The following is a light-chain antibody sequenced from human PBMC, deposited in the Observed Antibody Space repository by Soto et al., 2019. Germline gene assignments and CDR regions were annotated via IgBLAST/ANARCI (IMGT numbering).Light chain of an antibody. J-gene: IGLJ2*01. CDR1: NSDIGAFDY. CDR2: DVN. V-gene: IGLV2-14*03. CDR3: SSYTTTTPVV. Sequence: SALTQPASVSGSPGQSITISCTGTNSDIGAFDYVSWYQHHPGKAPRLLIYDVNNWPSGVSDRFSGSKSGNTASLTISGLQAEDEAVYYCSSYTTTTPVVFGGGTKLTVL.